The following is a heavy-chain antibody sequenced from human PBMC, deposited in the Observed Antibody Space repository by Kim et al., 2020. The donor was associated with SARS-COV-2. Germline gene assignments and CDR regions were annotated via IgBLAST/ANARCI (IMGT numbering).Heavy chain of an antibody. Sequence: SETLSLTCNVFGVSISGDYWSWIRQTPEKGLQWIASISYAGTMSYNPSLKSRVTISVDTSKNQVSLKLSSVTAADTAMYYCARHLSGSGAFYNVGYWGQGSLVTVSS. J-gene: IGHJ4*02. CDR3: ARHLSGSGAFYNVGY. CDR2: ISYAGTM. D-gene: IGHD3-10*01. CDR1: GVSISGDY. V-gene: IGHV4-59*08.